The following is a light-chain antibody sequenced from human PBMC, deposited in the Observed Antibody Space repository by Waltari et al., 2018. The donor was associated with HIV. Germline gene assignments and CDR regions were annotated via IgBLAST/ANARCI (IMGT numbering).Light chain of an antibody. CDR1: RTFLSNSDNRNY. CDR2: WAT. J-gene: IGKJ4*01. CDR3: QQYYTVRPT. Sequence: DIVMTQAPDSLDGSLGERGNFNCRSSRTFLSNSDNRNYLAWYQQKTGQSPNVLIYWATTRQSGVPDRFSASGSGTNFSLTISSLQAADVAVYYCQQYYTVRPTFGGGTKVEIK. V-gene: IGKV4-1*01.